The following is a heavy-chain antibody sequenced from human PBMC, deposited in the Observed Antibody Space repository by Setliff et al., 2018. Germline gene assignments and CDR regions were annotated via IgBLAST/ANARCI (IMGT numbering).Heavy chain of an antibody. J-gene: IGHJ4*02. CDR1: GYTLGRHY. Sequence: ASVKVSCKATGYTLGRHYMHWVRQAPGQGLEWMGIINPGGGSASIVEKFQGRVTMTSDTSTSTVYLDLSGLTSEDTAVYYCGRAGVAAADRKGLLDHWGQGTLVTVS. V-gene: IGHV1-46*01. CDR2: INPGGGSA. CDR3: GRAGVAAADRKGLLDH. D-gene: IGHD6-13*01.